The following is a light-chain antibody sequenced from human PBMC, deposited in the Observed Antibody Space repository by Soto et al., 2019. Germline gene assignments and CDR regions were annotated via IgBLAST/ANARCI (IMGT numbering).Light chain of an antibody. CDR2: GNS. J-gene: IGLJ3*02. CDR1: SSNIGAGYD. Sequence: QLVLTQPPSVSGAPGQRVTISCTGSSSNIGAGYDVHWYLQLPGTAPKLLIYGNSNRPSGVPDRFSGSKSGTSASLAITGLQAEDEADYYCQSYDSSLSGSVFGGGTKLTVL. V-gene: IGLV1-40*01. CDR3: QSYDSSLSGSV.